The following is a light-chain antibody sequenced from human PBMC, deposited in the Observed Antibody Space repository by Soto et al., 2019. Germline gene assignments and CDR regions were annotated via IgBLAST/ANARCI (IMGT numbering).Light chain of an antibody. Sequence: EIVLTQAPATLSLSPGERATLSCRASQSVSSYLAWYQQKPGQAPRLLIYDASNRATGIPVRFSGSGSGTAFTLTFTSLEPYYFAVYYSQHRSNWPTVAPGTKVDSK. V-gene: IGKV3-11*01. CDR1: QSVSSY. CDR2: DAS. CDR3: QHRSNWPT. J-gene: IGKJ3*01.